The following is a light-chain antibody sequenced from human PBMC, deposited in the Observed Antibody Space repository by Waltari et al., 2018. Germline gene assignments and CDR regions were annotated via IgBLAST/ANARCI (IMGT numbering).Light chain of an antibody. CDR2: KAS. V-gene: IGKV1-5*03. CDR1: QSISSW. J-gene: IGKJ1*01. CDR3: QQYNSYAWT. Sequence: DIQMTQSPSTLSASVGDRVPITCRASQSISSWFAWYQQKPGKAPKLLIYKASSLESGVPSRFSGSGSGTEFTLTISSLQPDDFATYYCQQYNSYAWTFGQGTKVEIK.